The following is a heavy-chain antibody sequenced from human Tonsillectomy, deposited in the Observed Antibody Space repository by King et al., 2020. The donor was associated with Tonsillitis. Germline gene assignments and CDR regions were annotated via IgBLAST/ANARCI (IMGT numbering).Heavy chain of an antibody. D-gene: IGHD6-6*01. CDR2: IYTSGGT. CDR1: GGSISSYY. V-gene: IGHV4-4*07. Sequence: QLQESGPGLVKPSETLSLTCTVSGGSISSYYWSWIRQPAGKGLEWIGRIYTSGGTNYNPSLKSRVTMSVDTSKNQFSLKLSSVTAADTAVYYCARDRFGSSSSLWAFDIWGQGTMVTVSS. CDR3: ARDRFGSSSSLWAFDI. J-gene: IGHJ3*02.